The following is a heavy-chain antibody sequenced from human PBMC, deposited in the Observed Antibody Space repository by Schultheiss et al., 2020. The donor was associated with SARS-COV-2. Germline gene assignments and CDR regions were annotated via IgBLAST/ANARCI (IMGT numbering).Heavy chain of an antibody. J-gene: IGHJ6*03. CDR2: ISGSGGST. CDR1: GFTFSSYA. Sequence: GGSLRLSCAASGFTFSSYAMSWVRQAPGKGLEWVSAISGSGGSTYYADSVKGRFTISRDNSKNTLYLQMNSLRAEDTAVYYCARDSGYYGSGSYNYYYYMDVWGKGTTVTVSS. CDR3: ARDSGYYGSGSYNYYYYMDV. D-gene: IGHD3-10*01. V-gene: IGHV3-23*01.